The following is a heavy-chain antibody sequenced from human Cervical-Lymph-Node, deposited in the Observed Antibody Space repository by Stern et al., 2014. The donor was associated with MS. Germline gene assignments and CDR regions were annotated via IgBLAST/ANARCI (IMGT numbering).Heavy chain of an antibody. CDR3: ARMMQHLAGDAFDV. V-gene: IGHV2-26*01. CDR1: GFSLSNARMG. CDR2: IFSNDEK. J-gene: IGHJ3*01. Sequence: ESGPVLAKPTETLTLTCTVSGFSLSNARMGVSWIRQPPGKALEGLEHIFSNDEKSYSTSLKGRLTISKDTSKRQVVLTMTHMDPVDTATYYCARMMQHLAGDAFDVWGQGTMVTVSS.